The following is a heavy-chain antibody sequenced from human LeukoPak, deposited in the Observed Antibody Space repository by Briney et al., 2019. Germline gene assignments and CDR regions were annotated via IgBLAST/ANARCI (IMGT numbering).Heavy chain of an antibody. CDR3: ARDSVYATNWFDP. CDR1: DDSIYTNKW. V-gene: IGHV4-4*02. Sequence: SETLSLTCAVFDDSIYTNKWWSWVRQPPGKGLEWIGEVSQTGTTYYDPSLTGRITISVDRSRNQFSLRLRSVTAADTAVYYCARDSVYATNWFDPWGQGTLVTVSS. D-gene: IGHD2-8*01. J-gene: IGHJ5*02. CDR2: VSQTGTT.